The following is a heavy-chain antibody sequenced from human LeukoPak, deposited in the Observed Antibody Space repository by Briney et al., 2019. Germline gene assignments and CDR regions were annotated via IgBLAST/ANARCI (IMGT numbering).Heavy chain of an antibody. CDR3: TTDDLMMTTVTTNDAFDM. V-gene: IGHV3-33*01. D-gene: IGHD4-17*01. CDR1: GFAFSSFG. J-gene: IGHJ3*02. CDR2: IWYDGTNK. Sequence: GGSLRLSCAASGFAFSSFGMHWVRQAPGKGLEWVAVIWYDGTNKYYADSVKGRFTISRDNSKNTLYLQMNSLKTEDTAVYYCTTDDLMMTTVTTNDAFDMWGQGTMVTVSS.